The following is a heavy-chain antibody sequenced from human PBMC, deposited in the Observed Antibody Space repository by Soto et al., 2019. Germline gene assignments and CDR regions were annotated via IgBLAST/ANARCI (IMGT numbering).Heavy chain of an antibody. CDR1: GYTFTNYG. CDR3: EREGQATYYYYGMDV. Sequence: QVQVVQSGDEVKKPGASVKVSCKASGYTFTNYGFSWVRQAPGQGLEWMGWISGYNGNTKYAEKFQGRVTXPXXXSXXTAHMELRSLRSDDTAVYYCEREGQATYYYYGMDVWGQGTAVTVSS. V-gene: IGHV1-18*01. J-gene: IGHJ6*02. CDR2: ISGYNGNT.